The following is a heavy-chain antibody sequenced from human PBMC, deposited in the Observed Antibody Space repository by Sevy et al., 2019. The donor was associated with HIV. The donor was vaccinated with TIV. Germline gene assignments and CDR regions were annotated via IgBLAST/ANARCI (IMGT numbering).Heavy chain of an antibody. D-gene: IGHD3-10*01. Sequence: GGCLRLSCAASGFTFSSYGMHWVRQAPGKGLEWLAVISYDGSNKYYADSVKGRFTISRDNSKNRLYLQMNGLRAEDTAVYYCALVREFLWCPGCGYYYMDVWGKGTTVTVSS. V-gene: IGHV3-30*03. CDR2: ISYDGSNK. CDR3: ALVREFLWCPGCGYYYMDV. J-gene: IGHJ6*03. CDR1: GFTFSSYG.